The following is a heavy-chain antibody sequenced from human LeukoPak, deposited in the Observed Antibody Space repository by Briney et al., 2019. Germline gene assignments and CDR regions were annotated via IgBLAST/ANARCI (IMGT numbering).Heavy chain of an antibody. J-gene: IGHJ4*02. CDR1: GFTFDDNA. Sequence: GGSLRLSCAASGFTFDDNAMHWVRQAPGKGLEWVSLISWDGGSTFYADSVKGRFTISRDNSKNSLYLQMNSLRAEDTALYYCTKEGHSSSLAYRGQGTLVTVSS. CDR3: TKEGHSSSLAY. CDR2: ISWDGGST. V-gene: IGHV3-43D*03. D-gene: IGHD6-13*01.